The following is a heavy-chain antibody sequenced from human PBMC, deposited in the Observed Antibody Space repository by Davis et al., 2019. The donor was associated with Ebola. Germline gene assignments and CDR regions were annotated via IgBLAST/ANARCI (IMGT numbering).Heavy chain of an antibody. CDR3: AKDPNTVGADGY. D-gene: IGHD1-26*01. CDR1: GFTFSSYA. V-gene: IGHV3-64*04. J-gene: IGHJ4*02. Sequence: GESLKISCSASGFTFSSYAMHWVRQAPGKGLEYVSAISSNGGSTYYADSVKGRFTISRDNSKNTLYLQMNSLRAEDTAVYYCAKDPNTVGADGYWGQGTLVTVSS. CDR2: ISSNGGST.